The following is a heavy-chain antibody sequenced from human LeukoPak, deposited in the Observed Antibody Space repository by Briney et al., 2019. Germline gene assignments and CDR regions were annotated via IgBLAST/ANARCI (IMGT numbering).Heavy chain of an antibody. CDR1: GFTFGSYW. CDR3: IKDIRPGGMDV. J-gene: IGHJ6*02. V-gene: IGHV3-7*03. Sequence: PGGSLKLSCAASGFTFGSYWMSWVRQAPGKGLEWVANIKQDGSEKYYVDSVKGRFTSPRDNAKNSLYLQMNSLRAEDTAIYYCIKDIRPGGMDVWGQGITVTVSS. D-gene: IGHD2-15*01. CDR2: IKQDGSEK.